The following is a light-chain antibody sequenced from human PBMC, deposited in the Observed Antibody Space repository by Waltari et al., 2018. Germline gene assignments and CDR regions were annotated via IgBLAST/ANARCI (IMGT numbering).Light chain of an antibody. V-gene: IGLV2-23*02. CDR3: SSYISSTSVI. Sequence: QSALTQPASVSGSPGQSITISCTGTRSDVGNYNLVSWYQQHPGKAPKLLISEVNKRPSGVSNRFSGSKSGNTSSLTISGLQSDDEASYYCSSYISSTSVIFGGGTKLTVL. CDR2: EVN. CDR1: RSDVGNYNL. J-gene: IGLJ2*01.